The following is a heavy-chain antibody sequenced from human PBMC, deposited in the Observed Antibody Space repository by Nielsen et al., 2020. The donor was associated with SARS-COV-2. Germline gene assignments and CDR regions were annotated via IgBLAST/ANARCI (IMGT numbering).Heavy chain of an antibody. V-gene: IGHV1-2*04. CDR1: GYTFTGYY. CDR3: ARAGGLWFGELSSYYYSYGMDV. CDR2: INPNSGGT. D-gene: IGHD3-10*01. Sequence: ASVKVSCKASGYTFTGYYMHWVRQAPEQGLEGMGWINPNSGGTNYAKKFQGWVTMTRDTSISTAYMELRRLRSDGTGVYYGARAGGLWFGELSSYYYSYGMDVWGQGTTVTVSS. J-gene: IGHJ6*02.